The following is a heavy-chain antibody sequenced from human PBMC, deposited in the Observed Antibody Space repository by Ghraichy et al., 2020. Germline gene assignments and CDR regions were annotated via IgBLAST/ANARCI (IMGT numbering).Heavy chain of an antibody. CDR2: IYYSGIT. V-gene: IGHV4-59*01. CDR1: GTPITSYY. CDR3: ARRGFTYTTAFGTFDD. Sequence: SETLSLTCSVFGTPITSYYWSWVRQPPGKGLEYLGYIYYSGITDYNPSLKSRASMSVDMSKNQFSLKLSSVTAADTAVYYCARRGFTYTTAFGTFDDWGQGTLVTVSS. J-gene: IGHJ4*02. D-gene: IGHD1-7*01.